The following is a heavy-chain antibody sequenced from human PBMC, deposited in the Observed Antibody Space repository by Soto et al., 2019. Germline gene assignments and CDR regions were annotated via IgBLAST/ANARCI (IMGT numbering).Heavy chain of an antibody. CDR2: IYYSGST. CDR1: GGSISRGGYY. V-gene: IGHV4-31*03. J-gene: IGHJ3*02. CDR3: ARVMRSGYAIDI. D-gene: IGHD5-12*01. Sequence: PSETLALTCTVSGGSISRGGYYWSWIRQHPGKGLEWIGYIYYSGSTYYNPSLKSRVTISVDTSKNQFSLKLSSVTAADTAVYYCARVMRSGYAIDIWGQGTMVXVSS.